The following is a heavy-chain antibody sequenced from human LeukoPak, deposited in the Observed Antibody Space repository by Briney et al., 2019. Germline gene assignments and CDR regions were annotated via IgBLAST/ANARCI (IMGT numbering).Heavy chain of an antibody. V-gene: IGHV4-4*08. Sequence: PSETLSLTCSVSGGSINNYYWGWIRQPPGKGLEWIGYMYFSGNTNYNASLESRVTISIDTSKNQLSLQLRSMTDADTAVYYCARGKLRFFEWVLKADAFDVWGPGTLVTVSS. D-gene: IGHD3-3*01. CDR2: MYFSGNT. CDR3: ARGKLRFFEWVLKADAFDV. J-gene: IGHJ3*01. CDR1: GGSINNYY.